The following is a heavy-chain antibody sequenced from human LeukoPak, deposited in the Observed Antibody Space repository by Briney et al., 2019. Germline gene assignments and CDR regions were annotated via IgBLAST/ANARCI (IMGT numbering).Heavy chain of an antibody. CDR1: GFTFSSYA. J-gene: IGHJ4*02. CDR3: ASRSDNWNDGRNDY. CDR2: ISYDGSNK. D-gene: IGHD1-20*01. Sequence: GRSLRLSCAASGFTFSSYAMHWVRQAPGKGLEWVAVISYDGSNKYYADSVKGRFTISRDNSKNTLYLQMNSLRAEDTAVYYCASRSDNWNDGRNDYRGQGTLVTVSS. V-gene: IGHV3-30*01.